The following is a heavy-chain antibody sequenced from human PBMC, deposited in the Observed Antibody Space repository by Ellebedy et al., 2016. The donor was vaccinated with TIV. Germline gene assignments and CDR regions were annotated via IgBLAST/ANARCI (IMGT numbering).Heavy chain of an antibody. D-gene: IGHD3-22*01. V-gene: IGHV4-31*03. CDR1: GGSISSGGYY. CDR2: IYYNGRT. CDR3: ARVLYDSSGNSLNYFDY. Sequence: SETLSLXCTVSGGSISSGGYYWSWIRQHPGKGLEWIGYIYYNGRTYYNPSLKSRSTMSVDTSKNQFSLKLSSVTAADTAVYYCARVLYDSSGNSLNYFDYWGRGTLLTVSS. J-gene: IGHJ4*02.